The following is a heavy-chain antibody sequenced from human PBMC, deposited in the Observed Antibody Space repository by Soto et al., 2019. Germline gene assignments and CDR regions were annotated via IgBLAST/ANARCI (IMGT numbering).Heavy chain of an antibody. J-gene: IGHJ4*02. V-gene: IGHV3-23*01. Sequence: GGSLRLSCAASGFTFSSYAMSWVRQAPGKGLEWVSAISGSGGSRYYADSVKGRFTISRDNAKSSLYLQMNSLRAEDTALYYCARDSYAGTDYWGQGTLVTVSS. D-gene: IGHD6-13*01. CDR1: GFTFSSYA. CDR2: ISGSGGSR. CDR3: ARDSYAGTDY.